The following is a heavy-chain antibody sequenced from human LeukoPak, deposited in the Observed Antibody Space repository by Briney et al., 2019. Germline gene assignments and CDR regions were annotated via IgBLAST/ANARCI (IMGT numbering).Heavy chain of an antibody. D-gene: IGHD5-24*01. J-gene: IGHJ4*02. V-gene: IGHV4-38-2*02. CDR1: GYSISSGYY. Sequence: SETLSLTCTVSGYSISSGYYWGWIRQPPGKGLEWIGSIYHSGSTYYNPSLKSRVTISVDTSKNQFSLKLSSVTAADTAVYYCARRGSWDGYNIDYWGQGTLVTVSS. CDR3: ARRGSWDGYNIDY. CDR2: IYHSGST.